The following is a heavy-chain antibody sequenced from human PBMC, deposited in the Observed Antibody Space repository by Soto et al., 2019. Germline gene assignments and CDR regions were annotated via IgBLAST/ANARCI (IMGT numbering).Heavy chain of an antibody. CDR1: GFIVSSNY. Sequence: EVQLVETGGGLIQPGGSLRLSCAASGFIVSSNYMSWVRQAPGKGLEWVSVIYTGGSTYYADSVKGRFTISRDNSKNTLYLQMNSLTADDTAVYYCARGKRYFDLWGRGTLVTVSS. CDR2: IYTGGST. CDR3: ARGKRYFDL. J-gene: IGHJ2*01. V-gene: IGHV3-53*02.